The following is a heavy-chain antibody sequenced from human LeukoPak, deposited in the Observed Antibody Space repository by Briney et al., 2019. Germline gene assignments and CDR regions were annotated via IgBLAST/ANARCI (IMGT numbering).Heavy chain of an antibody. CDR3: AREGSSWYGDYYYYMDV. CDR2: IYTSGSS. V-gene: IGHV4-4*07. Sequence: ASETLSLTCTVSGGSISSYYWSWIRQPAGKGLEWIGRIYTSGSSNYNPSLKSRVTMSVDTSKNQFSLKLSSVTAADTAVYYCAREGSSWYGDYYYYMDVWGKGTTVTVSS. CDR1: GGSISSYY. D-gene: IGHD6-13*01. J-gene: IGHJ6*03.